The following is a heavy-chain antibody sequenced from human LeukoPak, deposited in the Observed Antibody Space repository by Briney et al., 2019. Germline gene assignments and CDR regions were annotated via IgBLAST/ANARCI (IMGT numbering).Heavy chain of an antibody. V-gene: IGHV3-23*01. Sequence: PGGSLRLSCAVSGITLSNYGMSWVRQAPGKGLEWVADLSGSGGVTNYADSVQGRFTISRDNPENTLYLQMNSLRAEDTAVYFCAKRGVVIRVFLVGFHKEAYYFDSWGQGALVTVAS. CDR3: AKRGVVIRVFLVGFHKEAYYFDS. CDR1: GITLSNYG. J-gene: IGHJ4*02. D-gene: IGHD3-10*01. CDR2: LSGSGGVT.